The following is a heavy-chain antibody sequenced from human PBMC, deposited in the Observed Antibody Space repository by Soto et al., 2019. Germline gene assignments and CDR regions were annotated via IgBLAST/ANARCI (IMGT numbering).Heavy chain of an antibody. Sequence: PGGSLRLSCAASGLTFSNFWMHWVRQVPGKGLVWVSRGNPDGSITTYADSVKGRFTISRDNAKNTLYLQMNSLRVEGTAVYYCVSGKDTYYDILTGYSSPRDYWGQGILVTVSS. CDR2: GNPDGSIT. D-gene: IGHD3-9*01. CDR3: VSGKDTYYDILTGYSSPRDY. V-gene: IGHV3-74*01. CDR1: GLTFSNFW. J-gene: IGHJ4*02.